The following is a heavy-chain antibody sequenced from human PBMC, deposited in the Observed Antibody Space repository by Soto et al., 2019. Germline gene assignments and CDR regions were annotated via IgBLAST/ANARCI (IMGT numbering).Heavy chain of an antibody. Sequence: SVKVSCKASGYTFTRSGISWVRQAPGQGLEWMGGIIPRSATSNYAQKFQGRVTITADESTELSSLRSEDTAVYYCAREGLVLVPTTVNSDYYYYAMDVWGQGTTVTVSS. CDR2: IIPRSATS. CDR3: AREGLVLVPTTVNSDYYYYAMDV. CDR1: GYTFTRSG. V-gene: IGHV1-69*13. D-gene: IGHD2-2*01. J-gene: IGHJ6*02.